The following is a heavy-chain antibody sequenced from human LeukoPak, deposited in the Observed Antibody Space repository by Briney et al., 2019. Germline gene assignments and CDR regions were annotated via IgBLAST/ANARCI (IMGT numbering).Heavy chain of an antibody. J-gene: IGHJ4*02. D-gene: IGHD1-26*01. CDR3: ARQKTPHGNFDY. CDR2: IGVAANT. V-gene: IGHV3-13*01. Sequence: RQXTXXGLDWVSAIGVAANTFYSGSVKGRFTISRENAKNSLYLLMSSLRAEDTAVYYCARQKTPHGNFDYWGQGTLVTVSS.